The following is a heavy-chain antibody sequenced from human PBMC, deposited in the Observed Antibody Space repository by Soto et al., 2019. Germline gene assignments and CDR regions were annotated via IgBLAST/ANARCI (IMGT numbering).Heavy chain of an antibody. V-gene: IGHV1-2*02. CDR1: GYTFTGYY. J-gene: IGHJ4*02. CDR2: TNPSNGGT. D-gene: IGHD3-16*01. Sequence: ASVKVSCKASGYTFTGYYIHWVRQAPGQGLEWMGWTNPSNGGTNYAQKFQGRVTMTRDTSLSIAYMELTTLRSDDTAVFYCASEVGGGRQYYFDYLGLGTLVTVSS. CDR3: ASEVGGGRQYYFDY.